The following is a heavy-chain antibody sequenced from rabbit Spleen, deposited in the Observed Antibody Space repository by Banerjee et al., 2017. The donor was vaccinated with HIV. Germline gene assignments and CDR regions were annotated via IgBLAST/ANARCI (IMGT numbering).Heavy chain of an antibody. V-gene: IGHV1S40*01. CDR1: GVSFSGDSY. J-gene: IGHJ6*01. CDR3: ARDTSSSFSSYGMDL. D-gene: IGHD1-1*01. CDR2: IDTGSSGFT. Sequence: QLLEESGGDLVKPGASLTLTCIASGVSFSGDSYMCWVRQAPGKGLEWIACIDTGSSGFTYYASWAKGRFTISKASSTTVTLQMTSLTAADTATYFCARDTSSSFSSYGMDLWGQGTLVTVS.